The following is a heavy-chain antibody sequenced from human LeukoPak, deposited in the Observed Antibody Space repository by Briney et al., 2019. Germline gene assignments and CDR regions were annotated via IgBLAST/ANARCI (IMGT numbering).Heavy chain of an antibody. CDR1: GFIFSNYA. J-gene: IGHJ5*02. CDR3: AKQAYRAGFDP. Sequence: PGGSLRLSCAASGFIFSNYAMSWVRQAPGKGLEWVSGTNWDGGRTGYADSVKGRFTISRDNSKNTLYLQMNSLRAKDTAVYYCAKQAYRAGFDPWGQGTLVTVSS. V-gene: IGHV3-23*01. CDR2: TNWDGGRT. D-gene: IGHD3-16*01.